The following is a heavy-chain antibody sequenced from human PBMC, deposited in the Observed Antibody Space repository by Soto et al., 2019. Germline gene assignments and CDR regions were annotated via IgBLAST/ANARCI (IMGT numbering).Heavy chain of an antibody. V-gene: IGHV1-69*12. CDR2: IIPIFGTA. CDR1: GGTFSSYA. D-gene: IGHD2-2*01. J-gene: IGHJ5*02. CDR3: ARDAGCISTSCYVGWFDP. Sequence: QVQLVQSGAEVKKPGSSVKVSCKASGGTFSSYAISWVRQAPGQGLEWMGGIIPIFGTANYAQKFQGRVTITADXXTXTXXMELSSLRSEDTAVYYCARDAGCISTSCYVGWFDPWGQGTLVTVSS.